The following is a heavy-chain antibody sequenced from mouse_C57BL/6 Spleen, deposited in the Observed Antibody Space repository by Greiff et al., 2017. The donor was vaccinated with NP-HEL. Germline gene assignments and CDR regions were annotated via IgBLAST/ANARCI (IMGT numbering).Heavy chain of an antibody. Sequence: EVKLQESGPVLVKPGASVKMSCKASGYTFTDYYMNWVKQSHGKSLEWIGVINPYNGGTSYNQKFKGKATLTVDKSSSTAYMELNSLTSEDSAVYYCAREGELRDFDYWGQGTTLTVSS. J-gene: IGHJ2*01. CDR1: GYTFTDYY. CDR3: AREGELRDFDY. V-gene: IGHV1-19*01. CDR2: INPYNGGT.